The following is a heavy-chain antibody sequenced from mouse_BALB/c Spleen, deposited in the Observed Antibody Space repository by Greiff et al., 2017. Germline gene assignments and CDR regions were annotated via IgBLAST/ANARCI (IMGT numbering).Heavy chain of an antibody. D-gene: IGHD2-1*01. J-gene: IGHJ4*01. CDR1: GFTFSSFG. Sequence: EVQLQESGGGLVQPGGSRKLSCAASGFTFSSFGMHWVRQAPGKGLEWVAYISSGSSTIYYADTVKGRFTISRDNPKNTLFLQMTSLRSEDTAMYYCARSLYGNYSYYYAMDYWGQGTSVTVSS. V-gene: IGHV5-17*02. CDR2: ISSGSSTI. CDR3: ARSLYGNYSYYYAMDY.